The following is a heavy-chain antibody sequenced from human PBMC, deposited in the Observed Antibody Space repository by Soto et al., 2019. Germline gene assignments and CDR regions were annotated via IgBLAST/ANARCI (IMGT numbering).Heavy chain of an antibody. J-gene: IGHJ4*02. CDR2: ISYDGSNK. CDR3: AKDHNVLVPAAMYY. Sequence: GGSLRLSCAASGLTIRGYAVHRVRQNPGKGLEWVAIISYDGSNKYYADSVKGRFTISRDNSKNTLYLQMNSLRAEDTAVYYCAKDHNVLVPAAMYYWGQGTLVTVSS. CDR1: GLTIRGYA. D-gene: IGHD2-2*01. V-gene: IGHV3-30*01.